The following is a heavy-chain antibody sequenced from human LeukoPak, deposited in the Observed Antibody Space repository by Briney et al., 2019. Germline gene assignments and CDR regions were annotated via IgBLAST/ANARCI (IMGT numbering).Heavy chain of an antibody. J-gene: IGHJ4*02. CDR2: IISSGGST. Sequence: GGSLRLSRAASGFAASGLTFSNYAMSLVRQAPGTGLEWVSEIISSGGSTYYADSVKGRFTISRDNSKNTLYMQMNSLRAEDTAVYYCAKGNSEQWLVPHFNYWGQGTLVTVSS. V-gene: IGHV3-23*01. CDR1: GLTFSNYA. CDR3: AKGNSEQWLVPHFNY. D-gene: IGHD6-19*01.